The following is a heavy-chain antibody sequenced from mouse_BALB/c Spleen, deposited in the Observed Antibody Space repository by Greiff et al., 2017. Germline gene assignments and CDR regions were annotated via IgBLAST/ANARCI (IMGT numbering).Heavy chain of an antibody. J-gene: IGHJ4*01. CDR3: ARAHRYGYYAMDY. Sequence: EVQGVESGGGLVQPGGSLKLSCAASGFDFSRYWMSWVRQAPGKGLEWIGEINPDSSTINYTPSLKDKFIISRDNAKNTLYLQMSKVRSEDTALYYCARAHRYGYYAMDYWGQGTSGTVSS. CDR2: INPDSSTI. CDR1: GFDFSRYW. V-gene: IGHV4-1*02. D-gene: IGHD2-14*01.